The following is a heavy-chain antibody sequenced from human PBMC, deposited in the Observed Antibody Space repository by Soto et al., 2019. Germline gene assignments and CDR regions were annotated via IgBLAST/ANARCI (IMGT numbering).Heavy chain of an antibody. D-gene: IGHD3-3*01. Sequence: SVEVSCKASGYTFTSYGISWVRQAPGQRRVWLGRIIAFLGITNYAQKLQGRVTITADKSTSTAYMELSSLRSEDTAVYYCSSVRYDFWSGYPRAPYFDYWGQGTLVTVSS. V-gene: IGHV1-69*04. CDR1: GYTFTSYG. CDR3: SSVRYDFWSGYPRAPYFDY. CDR2: IIAFLGIT. J-gene: IGHJ4*02.